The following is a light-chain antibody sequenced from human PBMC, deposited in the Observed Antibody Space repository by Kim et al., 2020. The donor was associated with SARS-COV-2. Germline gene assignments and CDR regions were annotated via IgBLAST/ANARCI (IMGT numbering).Light chain of an antibody. CDR3: QVWDSSSDHVV. CDR1: NSGSKS. CDR2: YDS. Sequence: APEKTARISCGGNNSGSKSVHWYQQKPGQAPVLVIYYDSDRPSGIPERFSGSNSGNTATLTISRVEAGDEADYYCQVWDSSSDHVVFGGGTQLTVL. V-gene: IGLV3-21*04. J-gene: IGLJ2*01.